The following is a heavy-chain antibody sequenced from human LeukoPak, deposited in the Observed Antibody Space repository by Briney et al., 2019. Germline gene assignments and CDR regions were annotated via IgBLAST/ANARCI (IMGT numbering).Heavy chain of an antibody. Sequence: TVKVSCKASGDTFSSYAIGWVRQAPGQGLEWVGGIIPILGTANYAQKFQGRVTITADESTSTAYMELSRLRSEDTAVYYCASDCSTTSCWFDPWGQGTLVTVSS. J-gene: IGHJ5*02. CDR1: GDTFSSYA. V-gene: IGHV1-69*13. CDR3: ASDCSTTSCWFDP. D-gene: IGHD2-2*01. CDR2: IIPILGTA.